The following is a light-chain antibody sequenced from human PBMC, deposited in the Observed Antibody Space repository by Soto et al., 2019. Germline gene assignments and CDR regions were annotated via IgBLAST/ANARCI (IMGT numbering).Light chain of an antibody. V-gene: IGKV3-11*01. J-gene: IGKJ4*01. CDR1: QSVSSY. CDR3: QQRSNWPPALT. Sequence: EIVLTQSPATLSLSPGERATLSCRASQSVSSYLAWYQQKPGQAPRLLIYDASNRATGIPARFSGSGSGTDFTLTISSLEPEVFAVYYCQQRSNWPPALTFGGGTKVDIK. CDR2: DAS.